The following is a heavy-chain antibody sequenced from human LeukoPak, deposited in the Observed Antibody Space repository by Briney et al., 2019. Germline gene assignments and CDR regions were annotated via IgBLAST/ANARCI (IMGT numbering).Heavy chain of an antibody. J-gene: IGHJ4*02. CDR2: ISGSGGST. Sequence: GGSLRLSCAASGFTFSSYAMSWVRQAPGKGLEWVSAISGSGGSTYYADSVEGRFTISRDNSKNTLYLQMNSLRAEDTAVYYCAKDINYYGSGSYFCWGQGTLVTVSS. CDR3: AKDINYYGSGSYFC. D-gene: IGHD3-10*01. V-gene: IGHV3-23*01. CDR1: GFTFSSYA.